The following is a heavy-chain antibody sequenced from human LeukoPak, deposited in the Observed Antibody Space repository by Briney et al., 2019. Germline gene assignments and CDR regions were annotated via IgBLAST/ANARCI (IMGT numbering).Heavy chain of an antibody. J-gene: IGHJ4*02. D-gene: IGHD3-10*01. CDR2: IYYSGST. CDR1: GGSISSSSYH. Sequence: SETLSLTCTVSGGSISSSSYHWGWIRQPPGKGLEWIGSIYYSGSTYYNPSLKSRVTISVDTSKNQFSLKLSSVTAADTAVYYCARPEGMSGLFDYWGQGTLVTVSS. CDR3: ARPEGMSGLFDY. V-gene: IGHV4-39*01.